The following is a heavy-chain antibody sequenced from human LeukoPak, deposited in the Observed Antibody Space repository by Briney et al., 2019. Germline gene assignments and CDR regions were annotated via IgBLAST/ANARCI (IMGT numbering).Heavy chain of an antibody. CDR2: ISYDGSNK. J-gene: IGHJ4*02. V-gene: IGHV3-30-3*01. CDR3: AKDGRHCSSTSCEDFDY. Sequence: GGSLRLSCAASGFTFSSYAMHWVRQAPGKGLEWVAVISYDGSNKYYADSVKGRFTISRDNSKNTLYLQMNSLRAEDTAVYYCAKDGRHCSSTSCEDFDYWGQGTLVTVSS. CDR1: GFTFSSYA. D-gene: IGHD2-2*01.